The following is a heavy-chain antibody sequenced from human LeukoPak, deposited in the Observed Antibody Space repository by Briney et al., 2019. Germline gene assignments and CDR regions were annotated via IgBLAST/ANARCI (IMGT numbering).Heavy chain of an antibody. Sequence: PGGSLRLSCAASGFTFSSYAMSWVRQAPGKGLEWVSAISGSGGSTYYADSVKGRFTISRDNSKNTLYLRMNSLRAEDTAVYYCAKAPPIAVAGTGDYWGQGTLVTVSS. CDR3: AKAPPIAVAGTGDY. CDR2: ISGSGGST. J-gene: IGHJ4*02. CDR1: GFTFSSYA. D-gene: IGHD6-19*01. V-gene: IGHV3-23*01.